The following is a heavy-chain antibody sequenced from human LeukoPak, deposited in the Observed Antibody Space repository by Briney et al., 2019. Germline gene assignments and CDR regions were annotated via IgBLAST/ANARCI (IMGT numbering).Heavy chain of an antibody. CDR2: IYYSGST. D-gene: IGHD3-10*01. V-gene: IGHV4-59*08. Sequence: SETLSLTCTVSGDSISSYYWTWIRQPPGKGLEWIGYIYYSGSTNYNPSLKSRVTISVDTSKNQFSLKLSSVTAADTAVYYCAKSHMVRGIDYWGQGTLVTVSS. CDR1: GDSISSYY. J-gene: IGHJ4*02. CDR3: AKSHMVRGIDY.